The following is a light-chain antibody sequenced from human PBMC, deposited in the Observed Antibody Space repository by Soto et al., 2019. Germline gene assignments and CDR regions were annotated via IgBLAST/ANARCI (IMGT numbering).Light chain of an antibody. Sequence: EIVLTQSPATLSSFPGDRVTLSCRASQYINTRLAWYQHRPGQAPRLLIYQTSIRAAGIPARFSASGSGTDFTLTISDVQPEDFALYYCHQCQSWPRTVGQGTKVDSK. CDR1: QYINTR. CDR2: QTS. CDR3: HQCQSWPRT. V-gene: IGKV3-11*01. J-gene: IGKJ1*01.